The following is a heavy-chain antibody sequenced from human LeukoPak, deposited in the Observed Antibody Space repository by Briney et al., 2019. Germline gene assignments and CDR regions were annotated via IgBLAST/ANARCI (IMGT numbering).Heavy chain of an antibody. D-gene: IGHD1-26*01. CDR3: ARHGRGWFDP. CDR1: GGSISSSSYH. Sequence: SETLSLTCTVSGGSISSSSYHWGWIRQPPGKGLEWIGSIYYSGSTYYNPSLKSRVTISVDTSKNQFSLKLSSVTAADTAVYYCARHGRGWFDPWGQGTLVTVSS. J-gene: IGHJ5*02. CDR2: IYYSGST. V-gene: IGHV4-39*01.